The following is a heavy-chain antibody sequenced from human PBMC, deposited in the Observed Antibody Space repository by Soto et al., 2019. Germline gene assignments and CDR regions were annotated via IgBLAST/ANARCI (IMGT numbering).Heavy chain of an antibody. Sequence: QVQLVQSGAEVKKPGASVKVSCKASGYTFTTYGIDWVRQAPGQGLEWMGWISGYNGNTNYAQKLQGRVTMTSDTSTNTAYMELGSLRSDDTAVYYCAREYGNYGPDYRGQGTLVTVSS. CDR1: GYTFTTYG. CDR2: ISGYNGNT. CDR3: AREYGNYGPDY. J-gene: IGHJ4*02. D-gene: IGHD4-17*01. V-gene: IGHV1-18*01.